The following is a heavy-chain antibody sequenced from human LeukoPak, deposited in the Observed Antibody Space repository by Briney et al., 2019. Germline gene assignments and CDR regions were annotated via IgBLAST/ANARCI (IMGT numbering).Heavy chain of an antibody. D-gene: IGHD3-16*01. Sequence: GGSLRLSCAASGFTFSSYSMNWVRQAPGKGLEWVSSISSSSSYIYYADSVKGRFTISRDNAKDSLYLQMNSLRAEETAVYYCARSRRWGTPEGDWGQGTLVTVSS. CDR1: GFTFSSYS. CDR3: ARSRRWGTPEGD. J-gene: IGHJ4*02. CDR2: ISSSSSYI. V-gene: IGHV3-21*01.